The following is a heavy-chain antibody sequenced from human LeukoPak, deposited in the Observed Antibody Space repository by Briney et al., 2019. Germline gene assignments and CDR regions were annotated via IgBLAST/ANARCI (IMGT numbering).Heavy chain of an antibody. Sequence: GGSLRLSCAASGLSFSSYAMAWVRQAPGKGLEWVSGISSSGGSTYYADSVKDRFTISRDNSKNTLFLQLNSLRAEDTAVYYCVTERCGGDCYPRAYYYFGMDLWGQGTTVTVSS. CDR2: ISSSGGST. V-gene: IGHV3-23*01. CDR3: VTERCGGDCYPRAYYYFGMDL. CDR1: GLSFSSYA. J-gene: IGHJ6*02. D-gene: IGHD2-21*02.